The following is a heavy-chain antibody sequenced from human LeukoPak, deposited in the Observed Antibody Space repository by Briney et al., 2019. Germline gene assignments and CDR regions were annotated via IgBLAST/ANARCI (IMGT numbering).Heavy chain of an antibody. CDR3: ARGSHQLWLLDH. V-gene: IGHV3-48*01. J-gene: IGHJ4*02. CDR1: GFTFSSYA. CDR2: ISSGSTTI. D-gene: IGHD5-18*01. Sequence: GGSLRLSCAASGFTFSSYAMSWVRQAPGKGLEWVSYISSGSTTIYYADSVKGRFTISRDNAKNSLYLQMNSLRAEDTAVFYCARGSHQLWLLDHWGQGTLVTVSS.